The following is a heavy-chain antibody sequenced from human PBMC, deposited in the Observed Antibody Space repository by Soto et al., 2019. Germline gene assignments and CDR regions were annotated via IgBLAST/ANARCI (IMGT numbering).Heavy chain of an antibody. J-gene: IGHJ6*02. D-gene: IGHD4-17*01. V-gene: IGHV5-10-1*01. CDR2: IDPSDSYT. Sequence: PGESLKISCKGSGYSFTSYWISWVRQMHGKGLEWMGRIDPSDSYTNYSPSFQGHVTISADKSISTAYLQWSSLKASDTAMYYCAIHEDGDYENYYYGMDVWGQGTTVTVS. CDR1: GYSFTSYW. CDR3: AIHEDGDYENYYYGMDV.